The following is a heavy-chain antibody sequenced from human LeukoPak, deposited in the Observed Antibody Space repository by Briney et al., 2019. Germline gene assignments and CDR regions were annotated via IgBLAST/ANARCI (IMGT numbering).Heavy chain of an antibody. CDR2: IDANAKTT. Sequence: GGSLRLSCAASGFTFSNYWLHWVRQAPGKGLVWVSRIDANAKTTSYADSVKGRFTISTDNAKKTLYLQMNSLRVEDTAVYYCARGDYYFDYWGQGTLVTVSS. CDR1: GFTFSNYW. D-gene: IGHD3/OR15-3a*01. J-gene: IGHJ4*02. V-gene: IGHV3-74*01. CDR3: ARGDYYFDY.